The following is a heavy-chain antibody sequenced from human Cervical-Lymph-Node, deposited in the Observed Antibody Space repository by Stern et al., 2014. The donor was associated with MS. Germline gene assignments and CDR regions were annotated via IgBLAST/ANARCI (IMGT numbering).Heavy chain of an antibody. Sequence: VQLGQSGGGLVQPGGSLRLSCAASGFTFSSYWMHWVRQGPGKGLFWVSRINSDGTTTNYADSVKGHFTISRDNAKNTLYLQMNRLRAEDTAVYYCASLAVATTTTANDYWGQGTLVTVSS. CDR3: ASLAVATTTTANDY. D-gene: IGHD6-19*01. CDR1: GFTFSSYW. CDR2: INSDGTTT. V-gene: IGHV3-74*02. J-gene: IGHJ4*02.